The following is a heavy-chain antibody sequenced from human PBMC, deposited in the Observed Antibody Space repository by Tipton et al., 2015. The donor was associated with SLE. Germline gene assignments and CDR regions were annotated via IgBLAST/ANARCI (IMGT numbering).Heavy chain of an antibody. CDR2: IGWNIGAS. CDR1: GFTFDDYA. CDR3: VRGKGLHDQRSGWGYYFDF. J-gene: IGHJ4*02. Sequence: SLRLSCSASGFTFDDYAMHWVRQGPGKGLEWVAGIGWNIGASDSADSVKGRFVIFRDNAKNSLYLQMNSLRSEDTAFYYCVRGKGLHDQRSGWGYYFDFWGQGSLVTVSS. V-gene: IGHV3-9*01. D-gene: IGHD3-22*01.